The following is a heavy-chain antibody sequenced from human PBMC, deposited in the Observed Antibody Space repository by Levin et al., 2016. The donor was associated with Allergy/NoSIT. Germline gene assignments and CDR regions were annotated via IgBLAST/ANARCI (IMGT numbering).Heavy chain of an antibody. CDR2: ISAYTGDT. Sequence: ASVKVSCKASGYPFTSYGLSWVRQAPGQGLEWLGWISAYTGDTRYSPKVQDRVTMTRDTSTNTVYMEMRTLRSDDTAVYYCARGDPPHDYGVFDYWGQGTLITVSS. CDR3: ARGDPPHDYGVFDY. D-gene: IGHD4-17*01. CDR1: GYPFTSYG. J-gene: IGHJ4*02. V-gene: IGHV1-18*01.